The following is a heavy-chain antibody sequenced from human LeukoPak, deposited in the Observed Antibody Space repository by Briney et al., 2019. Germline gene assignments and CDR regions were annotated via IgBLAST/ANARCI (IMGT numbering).Heavy chain of an antibody. CDR3: ARDLSWETL. V-gene: IGHV3-20*04. CDR2: INLYGGST. J-gene: IGHJ4*02. Sequence: GGSLRLSCAVSGFTLDDYGMSWVRKAPGKGLEWVSGINLYGGSTGYGDSVKGRFTISRDNPKNSLYLQVHSLRVEDKAVYYYARDLSWETLWGQGTLVSVSS. D-gene: IGHD1-26*01. CDR1: GFTLDDYG.